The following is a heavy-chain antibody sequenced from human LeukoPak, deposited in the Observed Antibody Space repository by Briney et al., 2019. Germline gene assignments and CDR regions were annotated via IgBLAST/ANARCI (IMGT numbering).Heavy chain of an antibody. V-gene: IGHV1-24*01. D-gene: IGHD3-10*01. CDR3: ATSSITMVRGVIRYYYYYYMDV. CDR1: GYTLTELS. CDR2: FDPEDGET. Sequence: EASVKVSCKVSGYTLTELSMHWVRQAHGKGLEWMGGFDPEDGETIYAQKFQGRVTMTEDTSTDTAYMELSSLRSEDAAVYYCATSSITMVRGVIRYYYYYYMDVWGKGTTVTVSS. J-gene: IGHJ6*03.